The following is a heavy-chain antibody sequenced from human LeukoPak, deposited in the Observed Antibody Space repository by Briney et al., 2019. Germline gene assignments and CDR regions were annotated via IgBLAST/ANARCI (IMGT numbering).Heavy chain of an antibody. Sequence: SQTLSLTCTVSGGSITSGAYYWSLLRQHPGKCLEWIGYIYYSGSTYYNPSLKSRVTISVDTSKNQFSLKLSSVTAADTAVYYCARTTMVTPFDSWGQGTLVTVSS. CDR2: IYYSGST. J-gene: IGHJ4*02. D-gene: IGHD5-18*01. V-gene: IGHV4-31*03. CDR3: ARTTMVTPFDS. CDR1: GGSITSGAYY.